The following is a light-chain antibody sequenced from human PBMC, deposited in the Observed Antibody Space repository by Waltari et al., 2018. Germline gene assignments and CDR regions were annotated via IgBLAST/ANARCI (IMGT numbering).Light chain of an antibody. Sequence: QSALTQPASVSGSPGQSITISCTGTSSPVGNYDFVSWYQQHPGKAPELISYEVSKRPSGVSNRFSVSKSVSAASLTFSGRRAEDEDDYFCCSYAGSDTFVFGGGTKLTVL. J-gene: IGLJ2*01. CDR2: EVS. V-gene: IGLV2-23*02. CDR3: CSYAGSDTFV. CDR1: SSPVGNYDF.